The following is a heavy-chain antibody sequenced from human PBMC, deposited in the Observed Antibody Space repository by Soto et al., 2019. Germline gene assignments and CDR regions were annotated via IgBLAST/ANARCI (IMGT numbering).Heavy chain of an antibody. CDR2: IGNSTNTM. CDR3: VGAGHSSC. CDR1: GFSFSRYS. Sequence: EVQLVESGGGLVQPGGSLRLSCAASGFSFSRYSMNWVRQAPGKGLEWVSYIGNSTNTMYYADSVKGRFTISRDKANNSLYLKMKNRRDDATAVYYCVGAGHSSCWGQGTQVTVTS. D-gene: IGHD6-19*01. J-gene: IGHJ4*02. V-gene: IGHV3-48*02.